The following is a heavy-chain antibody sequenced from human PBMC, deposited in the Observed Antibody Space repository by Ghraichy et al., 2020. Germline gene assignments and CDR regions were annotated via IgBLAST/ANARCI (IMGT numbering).Heavy chain of an antibody. CDR2: LYYRGNT. CDR3: AGSVNDVGAYDLDY. D-gene: IGHD2-8*01. J-gene: IGHJ4*02. CDR1: GVSMSSASYY. V-gene: IGHV4-39*01. Sequence: SQTLSLTCSVSGVSMSSASYYLSWVRQPPGKGLEWIGSLYYRGNTYYNPSLKSRVTISIDTSKRLSSLRLSSVTAADTALYYCAGSVNDVGAYDLDYWGQGTLVTVSS.